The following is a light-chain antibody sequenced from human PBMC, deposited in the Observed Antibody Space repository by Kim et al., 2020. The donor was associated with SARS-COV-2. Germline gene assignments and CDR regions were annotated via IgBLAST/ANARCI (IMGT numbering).Light chain of an antibody. Sequence: SPGDSAPLSGRASQSVSSSYLAWYQQKPGQAPRLLIYGASSRATGIPDRFSGSGSGTDFTLTISRLEPEDFAVYYCQQYGSSLRTFGQGTKVDIK. V-gene: IGKV3-20*01. J-gene: IGKJ1*01. CDR2: GAS. CDR1: QSVSSSY. CDR3: QQYGSSLRT.